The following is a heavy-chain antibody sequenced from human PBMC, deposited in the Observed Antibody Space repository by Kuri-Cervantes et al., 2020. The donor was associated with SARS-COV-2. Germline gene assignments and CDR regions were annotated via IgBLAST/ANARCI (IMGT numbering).Heavy chain of an antibody. Sequence: SETLSLTCTVSGGSISSGSYYWSWIRQPAGKGLEWIGYIYYSGSTYYNPSLKSRVTISVDTSKNQFSLKLSSVTAADTAVYYCAREVAAAGTVDYWGQGTLVTVSS. V-gene: IGHV4-61*10. D-gene: IGHD6-13*01. CDR2: IYYSGST. CDR3: AREVAAAGTVDY. CDR1: GGSISSGSYY. J-gene: IGHJ4*02.